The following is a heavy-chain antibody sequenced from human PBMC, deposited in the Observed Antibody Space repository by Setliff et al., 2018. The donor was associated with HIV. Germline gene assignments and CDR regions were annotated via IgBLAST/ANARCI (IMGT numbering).Heavy chain of an antibody. CDR2: FDPKDGKT. D-gene: IGHD6-6*01. Sequence: ASVKVSCTVSGYTLTELSRHWVRQAPGKGLEWMGSFDPKDGKTRYAQKFQGRVTMTEDTSTDTAYMELSSLRSEDTAVYYYVTGSAARPFDYWGQGTLVTVSS. J-gene: IGHJ4*02. CDR1: GYTLTELS. CDR3: VTGSAARPFDY. V-gene: IGHV1-24*01.